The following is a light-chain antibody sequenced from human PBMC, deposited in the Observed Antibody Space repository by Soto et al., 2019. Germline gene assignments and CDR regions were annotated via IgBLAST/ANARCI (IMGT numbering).Light chain of an antibody. Sequence: EIVMTQSPATLSVSPGGRATRSCRASQSVSSNLAWYQQKPGQAPRLLIYGASTRATVIPARFNGSGSGTEFTLTISSLQSEDFAVYYCQQYGSSGTFGQGTKVDIK. J-gene: IGKJ1*01. CDR3: QQYGSSGT. V-gene: IGKV3-15*01. CDR2: GAS. CDR1: QSVSSN.